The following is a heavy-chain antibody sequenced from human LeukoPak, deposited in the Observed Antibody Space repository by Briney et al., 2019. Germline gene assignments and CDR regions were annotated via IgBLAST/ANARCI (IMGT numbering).Heavy chain of an antibody. CDR2: INPNSGGT. CDR1: GYTFTGYY. CDR3: ARDYTYDYVWGSYLY. J-gene: IGHJ4*02. V-gene: IGHV1-2*02. D-gene: IGHD3-16*02. Sequence: SVKVSCKASGYTFTGYYMHWVRQAPGQGLEWMGWINPNSGGTNYAQKFQGKVTMTRDTSISTAYMELSRLRSDDTAVYYCARDYTYDYVWGSYLYWGQGTLVTVSS.